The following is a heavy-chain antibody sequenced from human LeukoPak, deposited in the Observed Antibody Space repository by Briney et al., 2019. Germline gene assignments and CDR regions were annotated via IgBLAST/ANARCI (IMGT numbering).Heavy chain of an antibody. Sequence: PSETLSLTCAVYGGSFSGYYWGWIRQTPGKGLEWIGEIIHSGSTNYSPSLKSRVTISLDTAKSQFSLRLTSVTAADTAVYYCAGYSGSPRYFDYWGQGTLVTVSS. V-gene: IGHV4-34*12. CDR2: IIHSGST. CDR3: AGYSGSPRYFDY. CDR1: GGSFSGYY. J-gene: IGHJ4*02. D-gene: IGHD6-6*01.